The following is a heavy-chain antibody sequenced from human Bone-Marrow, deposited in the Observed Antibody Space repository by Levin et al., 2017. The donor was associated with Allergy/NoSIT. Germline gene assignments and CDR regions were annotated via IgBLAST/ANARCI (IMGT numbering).Heavy chain of an antibody. CDR3: VRGPGTNCFDY. CDR2: IWYDGSNE. V-gene: IGHV3-33*01. Sequence: GESLKISCAASGFTFSSFGMLWVRQAPGKGLEWVAVIWYDGSNENYADSVKGRFTISRDNSKNTLYLQMNSLRADDTAVYYCVRGPGTNCFDYWGQGTLVTVSS. J-gene: IGHJ4*02. CDR1: GFTFSSFG. D-gene: IGHD2-8*01.